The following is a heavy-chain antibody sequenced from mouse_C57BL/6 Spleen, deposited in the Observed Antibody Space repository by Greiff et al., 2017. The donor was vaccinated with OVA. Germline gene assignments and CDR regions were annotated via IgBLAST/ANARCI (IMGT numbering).Heavy chain of an antibody. CDR3: ARELGLRWYFDV. J-gene: IGHJ1*03. V-gene: IGHV3-6*01. CDR2: ISYDGSN. D-gene: IGHD4-1*01. CDR1: GYSITSGYY. Sequence: EVHLVESGPGLVKPSQSLSLTCSVTGYSITSGYYWNWIRQFPGNKLEWMGYISYDGSNNYNPSLKNRISITRDTSKNQFFLKLNSVTTEDTATYYCARELGLRWYFDVWGTGTTVTVSS.